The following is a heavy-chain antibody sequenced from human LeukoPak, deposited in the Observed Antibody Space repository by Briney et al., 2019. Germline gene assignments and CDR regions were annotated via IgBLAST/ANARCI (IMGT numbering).Heavy chain of an antibody. Sequence: KSSETLSLTCTVYGGSLTGYYWNWIRQPPGKGLEWIGEINHSGSTDCIPSLKSRVTISVDTSKNQFSLKLSSVTAADTAVYYCAKSRTYYDSSKGAFDVWGQGTTVTVSS. D-gene: IGHD3-22*01. J-gene: IGHJ3*01. V-gene: IGHV4-34*01. CDR3: AKSRTYYDSSKGAFDV. CDR1: GGSLTGYY. CDR2: INHSGST.